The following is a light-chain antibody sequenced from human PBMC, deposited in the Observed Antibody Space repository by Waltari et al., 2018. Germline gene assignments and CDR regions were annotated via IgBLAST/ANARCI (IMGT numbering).Light chain of an antibody. V-gene: IGKV4-1*01. CDR3: QQYYSSPRT. CDR1: QSVLYNSNNKNY. Sequence: DIVMTQSPDSLAVSLGERATINCKSSQSVLYNSNNKNYLAWYQQKPGQPPKLLIYWASTRQSGVPDRFSGGGSGTDFPLTISSLQAEDVAVYYCQQYYSSPRTFGQGTKVEIK. CDR2: WAS. J-gene: IGKJ1*01.